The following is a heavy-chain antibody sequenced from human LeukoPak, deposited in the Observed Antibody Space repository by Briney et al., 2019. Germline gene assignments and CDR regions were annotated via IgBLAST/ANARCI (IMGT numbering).Heavy chain of an antibody. Sequence: GASVKVSCKASGYTFTAYYMHWVRQAPGQGLEWMGWINPNSGVTNYAQEFQGRVTMTRDTSISTAYMELNRLRSDDTAVYYCASGTLDSFDSWGQGTLVTVSS. CDR1: GYTFTAYY. V-gene: IGHV1-2*02. J-gene: IGHJ4*02. CDR2: INPNSGVT. CDR3: ASGTLDSFDS.